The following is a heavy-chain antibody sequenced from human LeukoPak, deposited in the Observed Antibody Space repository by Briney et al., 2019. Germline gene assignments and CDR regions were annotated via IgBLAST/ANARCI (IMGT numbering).Heavy chain of an antibody. CDR2: IYYSGTT. CDR1: GDSISSYY. J-gene: IGHJ4*02. Sequence: PSETLSLTCTVSGDSISSYYWTRIRQPPGKGLEWIGYIYYSGTTNYNPSLKSRVTISVDTSKNQFSLKLSSVTAADTAVYYCASGRPLGFDYWGQGTLVTVSS. V-gene: IGHV4-59*01. CDR3: ASGRPLGFDY. D-gene: IGHD1-26*01.